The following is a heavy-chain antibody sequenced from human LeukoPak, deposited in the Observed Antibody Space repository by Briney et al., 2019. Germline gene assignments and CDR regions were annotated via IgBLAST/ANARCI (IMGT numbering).Heavy chain of an antibody. V-gene: IGHV1-2*02. Sequence: ASVKVSCKATVYTFTDYYMHWVRQAPGQGLEWMGWINPNSGGTNYAQKFQGRVTMTTDTSISTAYMEVSRLRSDDTAVYYCARVRTGQQLDKYYYTAMDVWGQGTTVTVSS. CDR1: VYTFTDYY. CDR3: ARVRTGQQLDKYYYTAMDV. CDR2: INPNSGGT. D-gene: IGHD6-13*01. J-gene: IGHJ6*02.